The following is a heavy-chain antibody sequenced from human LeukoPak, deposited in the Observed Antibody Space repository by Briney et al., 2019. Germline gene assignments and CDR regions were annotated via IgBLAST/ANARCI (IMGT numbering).Heavy chain of an antibody. J-gene: IGHJ4*02. CDR3: VTDGVAISHTFDY. D-gene: IGHD2-8*01. CDR2: IKSKNCGGPS. Sequence: GGPLRLSCAATGLRVSSNFMSWVRPAPGKGLEWVGRIKSKNCGGPSDYAAPVQGRFTISRDDSRNMVYLQMNSLRTEDTAVYYCVTDGVAISHTFDYWGQGILVTVSS. V-gene: IGHV3-15*01. CDR1: GLRVSSNF.